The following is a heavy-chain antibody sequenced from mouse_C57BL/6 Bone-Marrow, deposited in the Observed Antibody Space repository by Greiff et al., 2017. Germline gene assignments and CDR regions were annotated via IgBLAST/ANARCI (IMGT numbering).Heavy chain of an antibody. CDR1: GYTFTDYY. J-gene: IGHJ2*01. V-gene: IGHV1-26*01. Sequence: EVQLQQSGPELVKPGASVKISCKASGYTFTDYYMNWVKQSHGKSLEWIGDINPNNGGTSYNQKFKGKATLTVDKSSSTAYMELRSLTSEDSAVYYCARTIHYYGSSYQYYFDYWGQGTTLTVSS. CDR2: INPNNGGT. CDR3: ARTIHYYGSSYQYYFDY. D-gene: IGHD1-1*01.